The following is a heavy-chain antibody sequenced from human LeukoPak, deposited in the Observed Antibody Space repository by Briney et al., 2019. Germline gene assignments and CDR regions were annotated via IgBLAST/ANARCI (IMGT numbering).Heavy chain of an antibody. Sequence: GGSLRLSCAASAVTFSSYVMSWVRQAPGKGLEWVPAIRDSGFSTYYADSVRGRFTISRDNLKNTLYLQMNSLRAEDTAVYYCAKVGLSSGWGWFDPWGQGTLVTVSS. J-gene: IGHJ5*02. V-gene: IGHV3-23*01. CDR1: AVTFSSYV. CDR2: IRDSGFST. D-gene: IGHD6-19*01. CDR3: AKVGLSSGWGWFDP.